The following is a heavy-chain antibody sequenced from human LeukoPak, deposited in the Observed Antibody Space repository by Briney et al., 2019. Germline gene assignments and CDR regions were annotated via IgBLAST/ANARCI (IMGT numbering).Heavy chain of an antibody. V-gene: IGHV4-59*01. CDR2: IYHSGST. Sequence: SETLSLTCTVSGASMTTYYWSWIRQPPGKGLEWIGYIYHSGSTYYNPSLKSRVTISVDTSKNQFSLKLSSVTAADTAVYYCARDRGVYYDSSGYYDYWGQGTLVTVSS. CDR3: ARDRGVYYDSSGYYDY. CDR1: GASMTTYY. D-gene: IGHD3-22*01. J-gene: IGHJ4*02.